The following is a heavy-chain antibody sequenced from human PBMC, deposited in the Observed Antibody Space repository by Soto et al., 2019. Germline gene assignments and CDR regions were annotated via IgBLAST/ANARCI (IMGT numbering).Heavy chain of an antibody. CDR2: ISFDGSNK. D-gene: IGHD3-10*01. J-gene: IGHJ4*02. V-gene: IGHV3-30-3*01. CDR3: ARDPRPMVRGGAGYYFDY. CDR1: GFPFGSYA. Sequence: GGSLRLSCAASGFPFGSYAMHWVRQTPGKGLEWVAVISFDGSNKYYADSVKGRFTISRDNSKNTLYLQMNSLRADDTAVYYCARDPRPMVRGGAGYYFDYWGQGTLVTVSS.